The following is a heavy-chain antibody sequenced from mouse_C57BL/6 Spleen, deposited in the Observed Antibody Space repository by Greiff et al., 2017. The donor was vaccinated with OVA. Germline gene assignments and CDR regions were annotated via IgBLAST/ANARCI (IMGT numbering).Heavy chain of an antibody. J-gene: IGHJ3*01. V-gene: IGHV1-15*01. CDR3: TRTNSITTAFAY. D-gene: IGHD1-1*01. Sequence: VQRVESGAELVRPGASVTLSCKASGYTFTDYEMHWVKQTPVHGLEWIGAIDPETGGTAYNQKFKGKAILTADKSSSTAYMELRSLTSEDSAVYYCTRTNSITTAFAYWGQGTLVTVSA. CDR2: IDPETGGT. CDR1: GYTFTDYE.